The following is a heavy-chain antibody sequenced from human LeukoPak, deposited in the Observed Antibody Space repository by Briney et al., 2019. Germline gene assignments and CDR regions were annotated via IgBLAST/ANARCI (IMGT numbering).Heavy chain of an antibody. CDR3: ARALVPAAKFDY. D-gene: IGHD2-2*01. V-gene: IGHV3-21*01. J-gene: IGHJ4*02. CDR2: ISSSSSYI. CDR1: GFTFRSYS. Sequence: PGGSLRLSCAASGFTFRSYSMNWVRQAPGKGLEWVSSISSSSSYIYYADSVKGRFTISRDNAKNSLYLQMNSLRAEDTAVYYCARALVPAAKFDYWGQGTLVTVSS.